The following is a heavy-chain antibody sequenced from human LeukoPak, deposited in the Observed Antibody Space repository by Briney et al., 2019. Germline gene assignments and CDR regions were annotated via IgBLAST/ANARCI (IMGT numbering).Heavy chain of an antibody. CDR3: AKLTFLTKEHCSSTSCYTGHDAFDI. Sequence: GGSLRLSCAASGFTFSSYWMSWVRQAPGKGLEWVANIKQDGSEKYYVDSVRGRFTISRDNAKNSLYLQMNSLRAEDTAVYYCAKLTFLTKEHCSSTSCYTGHDAFDIWGQGTMVTVSS. V-gene: IGHV3-7*03. CDR1: GFTFSSYW. J-gene: IGHJ3*02. CDR2: IKQDGSEK. D-gene: IGHD2-2*02.